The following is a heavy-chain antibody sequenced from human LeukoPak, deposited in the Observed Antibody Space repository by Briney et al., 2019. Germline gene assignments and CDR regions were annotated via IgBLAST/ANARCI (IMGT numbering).Heavy chain of an antibody. V-gene: IGHV4-34*01. CDR3: ARGLIHSSSVVS. Sequence: PSETLSLTCAVYGGSFSGYYWSWIRQPPGKGLEWIGEINHSGSTNYNPSLKSRVTISVDTSKNQFSLKLSSVTAAGTAVYYCARGLIHSSSVVSWGQGTLVTVSS. CDR2: INHSGST. D-gene: IGHD6-13*01. J-gene: IGHJ4*02. CDR1: GGSFSGYY.